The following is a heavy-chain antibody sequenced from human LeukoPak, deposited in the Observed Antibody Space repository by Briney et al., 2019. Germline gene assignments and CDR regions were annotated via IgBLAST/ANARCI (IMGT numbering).Heavy chain of an antibody. V-gene: IGHV3-7*01. CDR1: GFPFSSYW. Sequence: GGSLRLSCVASGFPFSSYWMTWVRQAPGKGLEWVANIKQDGSKKSYVDSVKGRFTISRDNAKNSLYLQMNSLRAEDTAVYYCARDFFDSSDYSYYGLDVWGQGTTVTVSS. J-gene: IGHJ6*02. CDR2: IKQDGSKK. CDR3: ARDFFDSSDYSYYGLDV. D-gene: IGHD3-22*01.